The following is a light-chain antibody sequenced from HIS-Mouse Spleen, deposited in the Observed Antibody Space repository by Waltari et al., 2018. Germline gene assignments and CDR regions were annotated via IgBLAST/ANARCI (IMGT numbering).Light chain of an antibody. V-gene: IGLV2-23*01. CDR3: CSYAGSSTWV. CDR1: RSDVGSYNL. Sequence: QSALTQPASVSGSPGQSITISCTGTRSDVGSYNLVSWYQQHPGKAPKLMIYEGSKRPSVVANRFSGSKSGNTASLTISGLQAEDEADYYCCSYAGSSTWVFGGGTKLTVL. CDR2: EGS. J-gene: IGLJ3*02.